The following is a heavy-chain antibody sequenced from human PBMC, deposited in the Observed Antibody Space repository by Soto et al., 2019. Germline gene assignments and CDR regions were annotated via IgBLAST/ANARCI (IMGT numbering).Heavy chain of an antibody. CDR2: INPETGGT. CDR3: ARERFQVISDGMDV. J-gene: IGHJ6*04. CDR1: GYTFTGYY. V-gene: IGHV1-2*02. D-gene: IGHD2-21*01. Sequence: GASVKVSCKASGYTFTGYYVHWVREAPGQGLEWMGWINPETGGTSYAQKFQGRVTLSRDTSINTAYLELSSLRFDDAAVYFCARERFQVISDGMDVWGKGTTVTVSS.